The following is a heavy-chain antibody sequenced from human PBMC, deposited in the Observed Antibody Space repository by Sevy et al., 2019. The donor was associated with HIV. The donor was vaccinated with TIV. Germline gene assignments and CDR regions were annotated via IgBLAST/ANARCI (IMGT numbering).Heavy chain of an antibody. CDR1: GFTFINHA. D-gene: IGHD5-12*01. J-gene: IGHJ6*02. V-gene: IGHV3-30*04. CDR3: ARDLNSGYANYYCYGMDV. CDR2: MSYDGSNK. Sequence: GGSLRLSCAASGFTFINHAMHWVRQAPGKGLEWVTVMSYDGSNKYYADSVKGRFTISRDTSKSTVYLQMDSLRAEDTAVYYCARDLNSGYANYYCYGMDVWGQGTTVTVSS.